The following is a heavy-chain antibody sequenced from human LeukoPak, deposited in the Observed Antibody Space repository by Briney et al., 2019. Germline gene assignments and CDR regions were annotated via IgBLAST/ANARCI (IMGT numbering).Heavy chain of an antibody. J-gene: IGHJ4*02. CDR1: GGSISSYY. D-gene: IGHD3-3*01. V-gene: IGHV4-59*01. CDR3: ATDLVALRVVKGGDYFDY. CDR2: IYYSGST. Sequence: SETLSLTCTVSGGSISSYYWSWIRQPPGKGLEWIGYIYYSGSTNYNPSLKSRVTISVDTSKNQFSLKLSSVTAADTAVYYCATDLVALRVVKGGDYFDYWGQGTLVTVSS.